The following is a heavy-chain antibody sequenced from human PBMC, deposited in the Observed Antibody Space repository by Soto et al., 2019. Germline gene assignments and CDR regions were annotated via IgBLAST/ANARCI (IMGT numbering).Heavy chain of an antibody. CDR1: NDSLSSHF. Sequence: ASVKVSCKASNDSLSSHFIHWVRQAPGQGLEWVGWISAYNGDTHYAPKFQDRITLTTETSTDTAYMELRSLRLDDTAVYYCARDWSRYYDNSGLIWFYWGQGSLVTVSS. J-gene: IGHJ4*02. CDR2: ISAYNGDT. CDR3: ARDWSRYYDNSGLIWFY. D-gene: IGHD3-22*01. V-gene: IGHV1-18*04.